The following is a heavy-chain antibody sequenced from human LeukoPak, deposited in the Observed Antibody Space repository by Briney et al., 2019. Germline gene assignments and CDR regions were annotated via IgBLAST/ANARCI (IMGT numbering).Heavy chain of an antibody. CDR3: ARSGSSGYYPTRGYYFDY. CDR2: IYHSGST. V-gene: IGHV4-38-2*02. D-gene: IGHD3-22*01. CDR1: GYSISSANY. Sequence: SETLSLTCTVSGYSISSANYWAWIRPPPGKALEWIGSIYHSGSTYYNPSLKSRVTISVDTSKNEFSLKLSSVTAADTAVYYCARSGSSGYYPTRGYYFDYWGQGTLVTVSS. J-gene: IGHJ4*02.